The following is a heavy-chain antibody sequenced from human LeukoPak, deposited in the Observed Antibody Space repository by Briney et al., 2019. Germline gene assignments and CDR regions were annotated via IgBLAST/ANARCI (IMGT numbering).Heavy chain of an antibody. CDR1: GFIFSSYA. Sequence: GGSLRLSCAGSGFIFSSYAVSWVRQAPGKGLEWVSVIGGSGADTFYAESVKGRFIISRDNSKNKVYLQLNGLRAEDTAVYYCAKDSPGYASSWYEDNWGQGTLVTVAS. V-gene: IGHV3-23*01. CDR3: AKDSPGYASSWYEDN. J-gene: IGHJ4*02. CDR2: IGGSGADT. D-gene: IGHD6-13*01.